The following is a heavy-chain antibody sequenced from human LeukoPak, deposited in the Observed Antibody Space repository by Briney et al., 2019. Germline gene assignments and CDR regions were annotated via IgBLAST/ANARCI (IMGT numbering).Heavy chain of an antibody. Sequence: PGGSLRLSCAASGFTFSSYSMNWVRQAPGKGLEWVSYISSSRTTIFYADSVKGRFTISRDNAKNSLFLQMNSLRDEDTAVYYCARDSPGWGAFDVWGQGTMVTVSS. J-gene: IGHJ3*01. CDR3: ARDSPGWGAFDV. V-gene: IGHV3-48*02. CDR2: ISSSRTTI. CDR1: GFTFSSYS. D-gene: IGHD1-26*01.